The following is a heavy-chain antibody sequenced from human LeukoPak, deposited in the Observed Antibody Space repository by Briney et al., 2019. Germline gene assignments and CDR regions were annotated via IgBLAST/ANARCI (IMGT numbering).Heavy chain of an antibody. D-gene: IGHD3-16*01. J-gene: IGHJ4*02. CDR2: IYHSGYT. CDR1: GYSISSGHY. CDR3: VRDMNPTHYFDY. Sequence: SETLSLTCNVSGYSISSGHYWGWIRQPPGKGLAWIGSIYHSGYTHYNPSLKGRVTMSVDTSKNDFSLKLSSVAAADTAIYYCVRDMNPTHYFDYWGQGTLVTVSS. V-gene: IGHV4-38-2*02.